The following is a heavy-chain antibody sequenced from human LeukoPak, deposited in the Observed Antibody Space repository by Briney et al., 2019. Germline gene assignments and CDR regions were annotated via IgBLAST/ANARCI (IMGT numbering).Heavy chain of an antibody. J-gene: IGHJ3*02. CDR3: ARDEIRSGAFDI. D-gene: IGHD3-10*01. V-gene: IGHV3-48*04. CDR1: GFTFSSYS. CDR2: ISSSGNTI. Sequence: GGSLRLSCAASGFTFSSYSMNWVRQAPGKGLEWVSYISSSGNTIYDADSVKGRFTISRDNAKNSLYLQMNSLRAEDTAVYYCARDEIRSGAFDIWGRGTMVTVSS.